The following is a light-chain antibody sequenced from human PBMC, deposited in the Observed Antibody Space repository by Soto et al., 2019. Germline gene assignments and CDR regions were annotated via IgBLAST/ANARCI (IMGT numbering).Light chain of an antibody. V-gene: IGKV1-9*01. CDR3: QQLNSYPLT. CDR2: AAS. CDR1: QGISSY. J-gene: IGKJ4*01. Sequence: IQLTQSPSSLSASVGDRVTITCRASQGISSYLAWYQQKPGKAPKLLISAASTLQSGVPSRFSVSGSGTDFTLTISSLQPEDFATYYCQQLNSYPLTFGGGTKVEIK.